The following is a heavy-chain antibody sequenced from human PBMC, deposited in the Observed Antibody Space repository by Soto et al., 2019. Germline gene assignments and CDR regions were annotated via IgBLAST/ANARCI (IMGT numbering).Heavy chain of an antibody. CDR1: GFTFSSYS. V-gene: IGHV3-48*01. Sequence: EVQLVESGGGLVQPGGSLRLSCAASGFTFSSYSMNWVRQAPGKGLEWVSYISSSSSTIYYADSVKGRFTISRDNAKNSLYRQMNSLRAEDTAVYYCAREWDGDGYNSGWFDPWGQGTLVTVSS. J-gene: IGHJ5*02. CDR2: ISSSSSTI. CDR3: AREWDGDGYNSGWFDP. D-gene: IGHD5-12*01.